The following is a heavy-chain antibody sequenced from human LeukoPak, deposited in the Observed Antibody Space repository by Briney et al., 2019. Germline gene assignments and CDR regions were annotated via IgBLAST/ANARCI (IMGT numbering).Heavy chain of an antibody. Sequence: SETLSLTCSVYSGSFSGYYWSWIRQPPGKGLEWIGEINHSGSTNYNPSLKSRVTISVDTSKNQFSLKLSSVTAADTAVYYCARHWRTYYYGSGSEGGYFDYWGQGTLVTVSS. V-gene: IGHV4-34*01. J-gene: IGHJ4*02. CDR3: ARHWRTYYYGSGSEGGYFDY. D-gene: IGHD3-10*01. CDR2: INHSGST. CDR1: SGSFSGYY.